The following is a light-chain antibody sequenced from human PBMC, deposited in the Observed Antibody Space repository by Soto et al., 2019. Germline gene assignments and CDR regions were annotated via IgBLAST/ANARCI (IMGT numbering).Light chain of an antibody. CDR3: QQRHMWPIT. CDR2: DAY. V-gene: IGKV3-11*01. CDR1: QSFRGL. J-gene: IGKJ5*01. Sequence: VLTQSPIPPSLSPGERATLSCRASQSFRGLLAWYQQKPGQAPRLLIYDAYNRATGIPPRFSGSGSGTDFTLTISSLEPEDSAVYYCQQRHMWPITFGQGTRLEI.